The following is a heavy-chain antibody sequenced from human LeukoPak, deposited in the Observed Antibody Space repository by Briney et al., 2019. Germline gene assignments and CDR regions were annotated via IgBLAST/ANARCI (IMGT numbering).Heavy chain of an antibody. CDR1: GYTFTSYY. CDR2: INPSGGST. D-gene: IGHD5-24*01. J-gene: IGHJ4*02. V-gene: IGHV1-46*01. CDR3: ARVEMATSMGYYFDY. Sequence: VASVKVSCKASGYTFTSYYMHWVRQAPGQGLEWIGIINPSGGSTSYAQKFQGRVTMTRDTSTSTVYMELSSLRSEDTAVYYCARVEMATSMGYYFDYWGQGTLVTVSS.